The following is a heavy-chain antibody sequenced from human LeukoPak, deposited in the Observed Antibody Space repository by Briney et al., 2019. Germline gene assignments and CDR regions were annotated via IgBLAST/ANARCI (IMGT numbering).Heavy chain of an antibody. J-gene: IGHJ4*02. V-gene: IGHV1-69*04. CDR1: GGTFSSYT. D-gene: IGHD2-8*01. CDR2: IIPILGIA. CDR3: ARDTARGLGCTNGVCYTSRFDY. Sequence: ASVKVSCKASGGTFSSYTISWVRQAPGQGLEWMGRIIPILGIANYAQKFQGRVTITADKSTSTAYMELSSLRSEDTAVYYGARDTARGLGCTNGVCYTSRFDYWDQGTLVTVSS.